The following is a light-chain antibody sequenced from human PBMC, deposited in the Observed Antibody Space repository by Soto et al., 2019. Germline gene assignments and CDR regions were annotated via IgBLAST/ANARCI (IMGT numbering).Light chain of an antibody. V-gene: IGKV1-39*01. CDR2: VAS. J-gene: IGKJ2*01. CDR3: QQSYSVPYT. CDR1: QSINSY. Sequence: DIQMTQSPPSLSASVGDRVTITCRASQSINSYLNWYHQKPGKAPDLLIYVASSLQSGVPSRFSGSGSGTDFTLTISSLQPEDSATYYCQQSYSVPYTFGQGTKMEIK.